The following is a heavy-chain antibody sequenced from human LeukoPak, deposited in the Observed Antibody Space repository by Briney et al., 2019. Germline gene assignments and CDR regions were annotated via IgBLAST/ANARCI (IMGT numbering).Heavy chain of an antibody. Sequence: PSETLSLTCTVSGGSISSSSYYWGWIRQPPGKGLEWIGSIYYSGNTYYNPSLKNRVTISVATSKNHFSLRLTSVTAADTAVYYCARRQMNAHSFDIWGQGTMVTVSS. CDR1: GGSISSSSYY. D-gene: IGHD1-1*01. CDR2: IYYSGNT. J-gene: IGHJ3*02. CDR3: ARRQMNAHSFDI. V-gene: IGHV4-39*07.